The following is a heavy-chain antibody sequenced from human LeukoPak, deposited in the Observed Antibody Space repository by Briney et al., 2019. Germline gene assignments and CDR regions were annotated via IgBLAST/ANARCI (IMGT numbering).Heavy chain of an antibody. CDR2: ISYDGSNK. V-gene: IGHV3-30*18. CDR3: AKDFQGCCGY. CDR1: GFTFSSYG. Sequence: QSGGSLRLSCAASGFTFSSYGMHWVRQAPGKGLEWVAFISYDGSNKYYADSVKGRFTISRGNSKNTLYLQMNSLRAEDTAVYYCAKDFQGCCGYWGQGTLVTVSS. D-gene: IGHD2-21*01. J-gene: IGHJ4*02.